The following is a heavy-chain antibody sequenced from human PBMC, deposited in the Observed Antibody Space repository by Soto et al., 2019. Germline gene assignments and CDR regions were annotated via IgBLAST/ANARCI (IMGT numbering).Heavy chain of an antibody. CDR1: GFSLSTSGMR. Sequence: SGPTLVNPTQTLTLTCTFSGFSLSTSGMRVSWIRQPPGKALEWLARIDWDDDKFYSTSLKTRLTISKDTSKNQVVLTMTNMDPVDTATHYCARTRSLAAAGTFDYWGRGTLVTVSS. CDR2: IDWDDDK. CDR3: ARTRSLAAAGTFDY. D-gene: IGHD6-13*01. J-gene: IGHJ4*02. V-gene: IGHV2-70*04.